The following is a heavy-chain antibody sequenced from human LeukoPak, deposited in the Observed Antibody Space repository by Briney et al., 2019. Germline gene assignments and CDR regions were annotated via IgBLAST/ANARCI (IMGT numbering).Heavy chain of an antibody. CDR2: ISNFGDII. V-gene: IGHV3-48*03. CDR1: GFTFSNYE. J-gene: IGHJ6*03. CDR3: AKDATAVVGTVYMDV. Sequence: GGSLRLSCAASGFTFSNYEMNLVRQAPGKGLEWISHISNFGDIIHYADSVEGRFTISRDNAKNSLYLQMDSLRAEGTAVYYCAKDATAVVGTVYMDVWGKGTTVTISS. D-gene: IGHD6-13*01.